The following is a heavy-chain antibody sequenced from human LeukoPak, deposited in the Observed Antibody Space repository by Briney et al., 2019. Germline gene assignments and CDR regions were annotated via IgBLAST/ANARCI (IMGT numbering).Heavy chain of an antibody. CDR2: IYYSGST. CDR3: ARKTNNDAFDI. D-gene: IGHD2-8*01. Sequence: SETLSLTCTVSGGSISSYYWSWIRQPPGKGLEWIGYIYYSGSTNYNPSLKSRVTISVDTSKNQFSLKLSSVTAADTAVYYYARKTNNDAFDIWGQGTMVTVSS. CDR1: GGSISSYY. V-gene: IGHV4-59*01. J-gene: IGHJ3*02.